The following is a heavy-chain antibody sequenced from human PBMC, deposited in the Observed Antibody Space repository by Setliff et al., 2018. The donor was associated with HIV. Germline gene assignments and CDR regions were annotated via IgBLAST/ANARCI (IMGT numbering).Heavy chain of an antibody. Sequence: ASVKVSCKASGYTFTSYGVSWVRQAPGQGLEWMGWISGYDGDTHYVQKFQGRVTMTIDPSTRTAYMEVRSLRSDDTAVYYCARVGNSNGLIQYFQNWGQGTLVTVS. J-gene: IGHJ1*01. CDR3: ARVGNSNGLIQYFQN. CDR1: GYTFTSYG. D-gene: IGHD6-19*01. CDR2: ISGYDGDT. V-gene: IGHV1-18*01.